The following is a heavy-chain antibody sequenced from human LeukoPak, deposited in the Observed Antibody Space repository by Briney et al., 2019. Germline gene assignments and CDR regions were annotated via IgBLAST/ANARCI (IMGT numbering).Heavy chain of an antibody. CDR2: INHSGST. CDR3: ARLRSSSWYVNDY. V-gene: IGHV4-34*01. J-gene: IGHJ4*02. CDR1: GGSISNGYY. D-gene: IGHD6-13*01. Sequence: SETLSLTCTVSGGSISNGYYWSWIRQPPGKGLEWIGEINHSGSTNYNPSLKSRVTISVDTSKNQFSLKLSSVTAADTAVYYCARLRSSSWYVNDYWGQGTLVTVSS.